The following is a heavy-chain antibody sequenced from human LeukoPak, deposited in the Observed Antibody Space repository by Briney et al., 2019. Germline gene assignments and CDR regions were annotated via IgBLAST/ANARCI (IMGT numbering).Heavy chain of an antibody. CDR1: VFTFSSYW. Sequence: PGGSLRLSCAPSVFTFSSYWMHWVPRAPGKGLVWVSRINSDGGGISYTHSVRGRFTISRDNAKNSLYLQQNSMRAADTAVYYCARAGPYYYDSSGHNCYFDLWGRGTLVTVSS. J-gene: IGHJ2*01. V-gene: IGHV3-74*01. D-gene: IGHD3-22*01. CDR2: INSDGGGI. CDR3: ARAGPYYYDSSGHNCYFDL.